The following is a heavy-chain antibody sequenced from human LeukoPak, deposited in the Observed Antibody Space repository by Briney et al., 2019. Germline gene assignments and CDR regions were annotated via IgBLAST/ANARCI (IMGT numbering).Heavy chain of an antibody. CDR3: TTQWEQDAFDI. CDR2: IKSKTDGGTT. Sequence: GGSLRLSCAASGFIFSNAWMSWVRQSPGKGLEWVGRIKSKTDGGTTDYAAPVKGRFTISRDDSKNTLYLQMNSLKTEDTAVYYCTTQWEQDAFDIWGQGTMVTVSS. J-gene: IGHJ3*02. CDR1: GFIFSNAW. D-gene: IGHD1-26*01. V-gene: IGHV3-15*01.